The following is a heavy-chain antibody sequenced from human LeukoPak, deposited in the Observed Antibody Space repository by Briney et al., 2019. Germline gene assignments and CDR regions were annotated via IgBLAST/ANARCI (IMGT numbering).Heavy chain of an antibody. J-gene: IGHJ4*02. CDR1: GFTSSSYQ. CDR3: ARDPVGGDIDY. Sequence: GGSLRLSGAASGFTSSSYQMNWARQAPGKGLDWVSYITSRGSTMYYADSVRGRFTISRDNAKTSLYLQMNSLRAEDMAVYYCARDPVGGDIDYWGQGTLVTVSS. D-gene: IGHD5-24*01. V-gene: IGHV3-48*03. CDR2: ITSRGSTM.